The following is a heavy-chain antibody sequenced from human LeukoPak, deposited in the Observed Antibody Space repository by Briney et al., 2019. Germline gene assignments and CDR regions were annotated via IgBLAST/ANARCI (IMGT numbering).Heavy chain of an antibody. CDR2: MNPNSGGT. CDR1: GYTFTGYY. V-gene: IGHV1-2*02. J-gene: IGHJ5*02. CDR3: ARERVTTIIRFDP. Sequence: GASVKVSCKASGYTFTGYYMHWVRQAPGQGLEWMGWMNPNSGGTNYAQKFQGRVTMTRDTSISTAYMELSRLRSDETAVYYCARERVTTIIRFDPWGQGTLVTVSS. D-gene: IGHD4-17*01.